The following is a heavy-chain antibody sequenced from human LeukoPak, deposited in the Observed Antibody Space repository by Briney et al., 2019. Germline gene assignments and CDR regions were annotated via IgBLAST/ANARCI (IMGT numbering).Heavy chain of an antibody. J-gene: IGHJ3*02. CDR1: GFALSTSGVG. V-gene: IGHV2-5*02. CDR2: IYWDDDK. D-gene: IGHD2-15*01. CDR3: AHIILEWRRATAFDI. Sequence: SGPTLVKPTQTLTLTCTFAGFALSTSGVGGGWMRQPPEKALEWLALIYWDDDKRYSPSLKSRLTITKDTSKNQVVLTMTNMDPVDTATYDCAHIILEWRRATAFDIWGQGTMLTVSS.